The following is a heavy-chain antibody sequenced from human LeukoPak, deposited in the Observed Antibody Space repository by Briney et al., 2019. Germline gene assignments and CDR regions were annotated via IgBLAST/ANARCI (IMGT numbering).Heavy chain of an antibody. J-gene: IGHJ4*02. CDR2: IYSSGST. Sequence: PGGSLRLSCAASGFNVSNNYMTWVRQAPGKGLEWVSLIYSSGSTYYADSVKGRFTISRDNSKNTLYLQVNSLRAEDTAVYYCARGSAVAQSSFWGQGTLVIVSS. CDR1: GFNVSNNY. CDR3: ARGSAVAQSSF. V-gene: IGHV3-53*01. D-gene: IGHD6-19*01.